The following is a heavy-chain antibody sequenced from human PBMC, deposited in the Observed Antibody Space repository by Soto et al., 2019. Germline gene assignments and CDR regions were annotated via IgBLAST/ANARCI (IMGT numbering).Heavy chain of an antibody. CDR3: ARGATWLDEYFQH. V-gene: IGHV3-30-3*01. D-gene: IGHD6-19*01. J-gene: IGHJ1*01. CDR2: ISYDGSNK. Sequence: GGSLRLSCAASGFTFSSYAMHWVRQAPGKGLEWVAVISYDGSNKYYADSVKGRFTISRDNSKNTLYLQMNSLRAEDTAVYYCARGATWLDEYFQHWGQGTLVTVSS. CDR1: GFTFSSYA.